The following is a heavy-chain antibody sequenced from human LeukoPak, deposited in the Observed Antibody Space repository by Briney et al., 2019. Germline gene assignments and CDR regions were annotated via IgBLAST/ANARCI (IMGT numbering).Heavy chain of an antibody. J-gene: IGHJ6*02. Sequence: SVKVSCKASGGTFSSYVISWVRQAPGQGLEWMGGIIPIFGTANYAQKFQGRVTITADESTSTAYMELSSLRSEDTAVYYCARDRLATISDYYYYGMDVWGQGTTVTVSS. V-gene: IGHV1-69*13. D-gene: IGHD5-24*01. CDR3: ARDRLATISDYYYYGMDV. CDR1: GGTFSSYV. CDR2: IIPIFGTA.